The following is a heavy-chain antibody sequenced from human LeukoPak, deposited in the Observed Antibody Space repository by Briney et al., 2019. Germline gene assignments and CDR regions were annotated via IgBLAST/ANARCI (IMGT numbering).Heavy chain of an antibody. CDR3: AKDPGGSSGGIDY. CDR1: GFTFSSYG. CDR2: IRYDGSNK. Sequence: GGSLRLSCAASGFTFSSYGMHWVRQAPGKGLEWVAFIRYDGSNKYYADSVKGRFTISRDNSKNTLYLQMNSLRAEDTAVYYCAKDPGGSSGGIDYWGQGTLVTVSS. D-gene: IGHD6-25*01. J-gene: IGHJ4*02. V-gene: IGHV3-30*02.